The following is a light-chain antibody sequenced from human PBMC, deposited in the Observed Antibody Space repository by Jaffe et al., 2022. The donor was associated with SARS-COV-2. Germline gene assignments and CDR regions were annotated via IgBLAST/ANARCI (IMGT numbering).Light chain of an antibody. CDR2: DVS. Sequence: QSALTQPASVSGSPGQSITMSCTGTSSDVGGYNYVSWYQQYPGKAPKLMIYDVSNRPSGVSIRFSGSKSGNTASLTISGLQAEDEADYYCSSYTSSSTVVVFGGGTKLTVL. J-gene: IGLJ2*01. CDR3: SSYTSSSTVVV. V-gene: IGLV2-14*01. CDR1: SSDVGGYNY.